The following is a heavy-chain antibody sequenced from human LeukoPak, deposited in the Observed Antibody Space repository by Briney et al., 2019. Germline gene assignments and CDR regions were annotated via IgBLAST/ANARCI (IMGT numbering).Heavy chain of an antibody. Sequence: SETLSLTCAVYGGSFSGYYWSWIRQPPGKGLEWIGEINHSGSTNYNPSLKSRVTISVDTSKNQFSLKLSSVTAADTAVYYCARSRFGARPRYFDYWGQGTLVTVSS. J-gene: IGHJ4*02. D-gene: IGHD6-6*01. CDR3: ARSRFGARPRYFDY. CDR1: GGSFSGYY. CDR2: INHSGST. V-gene: IGHV4-34*01.